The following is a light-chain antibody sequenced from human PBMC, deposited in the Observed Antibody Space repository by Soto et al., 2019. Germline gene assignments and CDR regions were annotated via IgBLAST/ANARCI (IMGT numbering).Light chain of an antibody. Sequence: EIVLTQSPDTLSLSPGERATLSCRASQSVGSHLAWYQQKPGQAPRLLMFDASNRATGIPARFSGGGSGTDFTLTISSLEPEDFAVYYCQHRSIWPVSFGQGTRLEIK. J-gene: IGKJ5*01. CDR1: QSVGSH. CDR2: DAS. V-gene: IGKV3-11*01. CDR3: QHRSIWPVS.